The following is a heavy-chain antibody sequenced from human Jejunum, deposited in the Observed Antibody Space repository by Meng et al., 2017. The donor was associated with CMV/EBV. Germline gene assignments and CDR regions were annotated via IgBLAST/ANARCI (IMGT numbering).Heavy chain of an antibody. J-gene: IGHJ5*02. Sequence: GGSISSNGYYWGWFRQPPGKGLEWIGSIYYAGSTYYNPSLKSRVTISSDTSKNEFSLNLKSMTAADTAVYYCARGSDWGTPSWFDPWGQGTLVTVSS. CDR3: ARGSDWGTPSWFDP. CDR1: GGSISSNGYY. D-gene: IGHD1/OR15-1a*01. CDR2: IYYAGST. V-gene: IGHV4-39*07.